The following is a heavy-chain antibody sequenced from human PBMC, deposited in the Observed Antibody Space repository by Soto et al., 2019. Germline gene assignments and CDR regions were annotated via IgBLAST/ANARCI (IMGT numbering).Heavy chain of an antibody. CDR3: AREIYGSGSYQFMDV. J-gene: IGHJ6*02. CDR2: IYYSGST. CDR1: GGSISSGGYY. Sequence: QVQLQESGPGLVKPSQTLSLTCTVSGGSISSGGYYWSWIRQHPGKGLEWIGYIYYSGSTYYNPSLKSRVPIAVDTSKNQFSLKLSSVTAADTAVYYCAREIYGSGSYQFMDVWGQGTTVTVSS. V-gene: IGHV4-31*03. D-gene: IGHD3-10*01.